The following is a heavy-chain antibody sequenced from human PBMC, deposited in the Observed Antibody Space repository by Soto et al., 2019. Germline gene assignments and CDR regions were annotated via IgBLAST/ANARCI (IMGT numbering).Heavy chain of an antibody. CDR1: GGSTSSGDYY. J-gene: IGHJ4*02. D-gene: IGHD3-22*01. CDR3: ARGSYYYDSSGDYHD. V-gene: IGHV4-30-4*01. Sequence: PSETLSLTCTVSGGSTSSGDYYWSWIRQPPGKGLEWIGYIYYSGSTYYNPSLKSRVTISVDTSKNQFSLKLSSVTAADTAVYYCARGSYYYDSSGDYHDWRQGTLVTVSS. CDR2: IYYSGST.